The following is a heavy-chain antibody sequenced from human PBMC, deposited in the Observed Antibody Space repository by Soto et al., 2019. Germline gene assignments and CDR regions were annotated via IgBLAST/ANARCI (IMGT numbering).Heavy chain of an antibody. CDR1: GYTFTGYY. CDR2: INPNSGGT. Sequence: PSVKVSCKASGYTFTGYYMHWVRQAPGQGLEWMGWINPNSGGTNYAQKFQGRVTMTRDTSISTAYMELSRLRSDDTAVYYCARDRDDSSGSYYVGSDGMDVSGQGTTVTVYS. D-gene: IGHD3-22*01. V-gene: IGHV1-2*02. J-gene: IGHJ6*02. CDR3: ARDRDDSSGSYYVGSDGMDV.